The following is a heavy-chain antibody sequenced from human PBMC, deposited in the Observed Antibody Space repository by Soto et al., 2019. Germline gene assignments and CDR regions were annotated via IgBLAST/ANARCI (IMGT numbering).Heavy chain of an antibody. Sequence: PGGSLRLSCAASGFTFSHHLMHWVRQAPGKGLVWVSRISNDGSSTDYADSVKGRFTVSRDNAKNTLFLQMNSLRVDDSAMYYCARDTNGLSYWGQGTLVTVSS. V-gene: IGHV3-74*01. D-gene: IGHD2-8*01. CDR1: GFTFSHHL. J-gene: IGHJ4*02. CDR3: ARDTNGLSY. CDR2: ISNDGSST.